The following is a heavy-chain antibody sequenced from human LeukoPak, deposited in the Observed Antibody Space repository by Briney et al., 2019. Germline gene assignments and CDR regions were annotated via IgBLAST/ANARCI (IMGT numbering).Heavy chain of an antibody. CDR3: ARGGSVIVVDIDFDY. V-gene: IGHV1-46*01. Sequence: ASVKVSCKASGYTCTSYYMHWVRQAPGQGLEWMGIINPSGGSTRYAQKFQGRVTMTRDTSTSTVYMELSSLRSEDTAVYYCARGGSVIVVDIDFDYWGQGTLVTVSS. J-gene: IGHJ4*02. D-gene: IGHD3-22*01. CDR1: GYTCTSYY. CDR2: INPSGGST.